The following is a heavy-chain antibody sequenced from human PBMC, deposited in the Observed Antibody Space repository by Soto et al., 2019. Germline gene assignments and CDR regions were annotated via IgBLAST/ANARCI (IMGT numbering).Heavy chain of an antibody. CDR1: GFTFDDYG. V-gene: IGHV3-9*01. J-gene: IGHJ4*02. CDR3: AKEGTRGYSYGYFDY. D-gene: IGHD5-18*01. Sequence: EVQLVESGGGLVQPGRSLRLSCAASGFTFDDYGMHWVRQAPGKGLEYVSGINWNSGSIVYAASVKGRFTISRDNAKNSLYLQMNSLTADDTALYYCAKEGTRGYSYGYFDYWGQGILVTVSS. CDR2: INWNSGSI.